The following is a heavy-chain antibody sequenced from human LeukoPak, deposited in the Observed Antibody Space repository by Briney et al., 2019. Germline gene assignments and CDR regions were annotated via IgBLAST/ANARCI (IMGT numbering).Heavy chain of an antibody. J-gene: IGHJ4*02. D-gene: IGHD3-10*01. V-gene: IGHV4-59*01. CDR2: FYYSGST. CDR1: GGSISSYY. CDR3: AREIRITMVRGFFDY. Sequence: SETLSLTCTVSGGSISSYYWSWIRQPPGKGLEWIGYFYYSGSTNYNPSLKSRVTILVDTSKNQFSLKLSSVTAADTAVYYCAREIRITMVRGFFDYWGQGTLVTVSS.